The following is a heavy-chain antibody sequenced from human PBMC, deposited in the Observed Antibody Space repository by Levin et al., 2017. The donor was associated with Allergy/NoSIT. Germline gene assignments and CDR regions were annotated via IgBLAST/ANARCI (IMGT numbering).Heavy chain of an antibody. V-gene: IGHV3-43*01. CDR1: GFTFDDYT. D-gene: IGHD6-6*01. Sequence: SGGSLRLSCAASGFTFDDYTMHWVRQAPGKGLEWVSLISWDGGSTYYADSLKGRFTISRDNSKNSLYLQMNSLRTEDTALYYCAKPGTGSSSPFEYGMDVWGQGTTVTVS. J-gene: IGHJ6*02. CDR2: ISWDGGST. CDR3: AKPGTGSSSPFEYGMDV.